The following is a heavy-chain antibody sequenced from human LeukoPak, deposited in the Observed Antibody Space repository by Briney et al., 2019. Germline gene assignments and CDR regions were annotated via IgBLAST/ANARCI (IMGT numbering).Heavy chain of an antibody. CDR1: GGSISSYY. Sequence: SETLSLTCTVSGGSISSYYWSWIRQPPGKGLEWIGYIYYSGSTNYNPSLKSRVTISVDTSKNHFSLKLSSVTAADTAVYYCARGPGGYSYGYYFDYWGQGTLVTVSS. CDR2: IYYSGST. D-gene: IGHD5-18*01. V-gene: IGHV4-59*01. CDR3: ARGPGGYSYGYYFDY. J-gene: IGHJ4*02.